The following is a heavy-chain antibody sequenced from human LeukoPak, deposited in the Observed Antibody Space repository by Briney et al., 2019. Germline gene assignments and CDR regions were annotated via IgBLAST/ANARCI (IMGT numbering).Heavy chain of an antibody. CDR2: VYTSGIT. D-gene: IGHD3-9*01. Sequence: SETLSLTCTVSGGFINSYYWSWIRQPAGKGLEWIGRVYTSGITNYNPSLKSRITMSVDTSKNQFSLKLTSVTAADTAAYYCARHNGFDRGYYYYMDVWGKGTTVAVSS. CDR1: GGFINSYY. J-gene: IGHJ6*03. V-gene: IGHV4-4*07. CDR3: ARHNGFDRGYYYYMDV.